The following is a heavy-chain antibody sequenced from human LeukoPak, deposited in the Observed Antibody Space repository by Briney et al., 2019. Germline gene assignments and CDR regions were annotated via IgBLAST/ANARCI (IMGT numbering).Heavy chain of an antibody. J-gene: IGHJ6*02. D-gene: IGHD1-26*01. CDR2: IYYGGST. Sequence: SETLSLTCTVSGGSISSYYWSWIRQPPGKGLEWIGYIYYGGSTSYNPSLKSRVTIPVDTSKNQFSLKLSSVTAADTAVYYCARVEGATFYYYYGMDVWGQGTTVTVSS. CDR1: GGSISSYY. V-gene: IGHV4-59*01. CDR3: ARVEGATFYYYYGMDV.